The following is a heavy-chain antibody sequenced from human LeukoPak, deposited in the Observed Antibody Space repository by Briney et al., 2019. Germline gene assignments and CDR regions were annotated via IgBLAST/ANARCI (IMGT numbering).Heavy chain of an antibody. CDR2: TYYRSKWYS. Sequence: QTLSLTCVISGDSVSSNSAAWNWIRQSPSRGLEWLGRTYYRSKWYSYSAVSVKSRIIINPDTSKNQFSLQLNSVTPEDTAVYYCASGGLSYSSPTFDYWGQGTLVTVSS. CDR3: ASGGLSYSSPTFDY. J-gene: IGHJ4*02. D-gene: IGHD6-13*01. CDR1: GDSVSSNSAA. V-gene: IGHV6-1*01.